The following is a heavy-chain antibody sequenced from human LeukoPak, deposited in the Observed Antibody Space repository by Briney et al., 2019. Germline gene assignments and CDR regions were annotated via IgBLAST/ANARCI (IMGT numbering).Heavy chain of an antibody. Sequence: GASVKVSCKASGGTFSSYAISWVRQAPGQGLEWMGWISAQYGNTNYAQKFQGRVTMTTDTSTSTAYVELRSLRSDDTAVYYCARDADVWFDPWGQGTLVSVSS. CDR2: ISAQYGNT. CDR3: ARDADVWFDP. V-gene: IGHV1-18*01. CDR1: GGTFSSYA. J-gene: IGHJ5*02.